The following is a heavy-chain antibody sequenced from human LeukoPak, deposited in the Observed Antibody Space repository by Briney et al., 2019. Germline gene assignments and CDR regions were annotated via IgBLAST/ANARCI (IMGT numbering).Heavy chain of an antibody. Sequence: GESLKISCKASGYSFTTHWIGWVRQMPGKGLEWMGIIYPGDSDTRYSPSFQGHVTISADKSISTAYLQWSSLKASDTAVYYCARQPAVTVTGYYYYYMDVWGKGTTVTVSS. CDR2: IYPGDSDT. CDR3: ARQPAVTVTGYYYYYMDV. D-gene: IGHD4-11*01. V-gene: IGHV5-51*01. CDR1: GYSFTTHW. J-gene: IGHJ6*03.